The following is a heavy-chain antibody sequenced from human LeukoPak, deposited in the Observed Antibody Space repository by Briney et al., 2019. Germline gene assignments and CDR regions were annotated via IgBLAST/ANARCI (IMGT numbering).Heavy chain of an antibody. CDR3: AKGRPGYCSSTSCPGDAFDI. D-gene: IGHD2-2*01. V-gene: IGHV3-23*01. Sequence: PGGSLRLSCAASGFTFSSYAMSWVRQAPGKGLEWVSAISGSGGSTYYADSVKGRFTISRDNSKNTLYLQMNSLRAEDTAVYYGAKGRPGYCSSTSCPGDAFDIWGQGTMVTVSS. J-gene: IGHJ3*02. CDR2: ISGSGGST. CDR1: GFTFSSYA.